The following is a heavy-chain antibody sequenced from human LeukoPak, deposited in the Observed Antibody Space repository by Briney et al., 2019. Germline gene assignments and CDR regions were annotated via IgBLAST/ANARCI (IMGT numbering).Heavy chain of an antibody. Sequence: PGRTLRLSCAASGFTFSSNGMSWVRQPAGKGLEWVSAIETGGASTYYADSVTGRFSLARGNSKKTLYRQMNSLRATETAVTYCAKEFGGAGSYHCPFDYWGQGTLVTVSS. CDR2: IETGGAST. CDR1: GFTFSSNG. D-gene: IGHD3-10*01. V-gene: IGHV3-23*01. CDR3: AKEFGGAGSYHCPFDY. J-gene: IGHJ4*01.